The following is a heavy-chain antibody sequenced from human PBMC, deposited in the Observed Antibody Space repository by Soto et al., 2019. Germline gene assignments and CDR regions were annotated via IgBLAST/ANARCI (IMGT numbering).Heavy chain of an antibody. V-gene: IGHV3-23*01. Sequence: GGSLRLSCAASGFTFSSYAMSWVRQAPGKGLEWVSAISGSGGSTYYADSVKGRFTITRDNSKNTLYLQMNSLRAEDTAVYYCAKRSGFGELLYDYWGQGTLVTVSS. CDR3: AKRSGFGELLYDY. CDR1: GFTFSSYA. J-gene: IGHJ4*02. D-gene: IGHD3-10*01. CDR2: ISGSGGST.